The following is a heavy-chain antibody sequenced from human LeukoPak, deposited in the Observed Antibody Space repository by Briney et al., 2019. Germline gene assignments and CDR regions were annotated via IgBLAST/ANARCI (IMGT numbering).Heavy chain of an antibody. J-gene: IGHJ4*02. CDR3: ARVSLSSGCLSN. Sequence: GGSLRLSCAASGFTVSSNYMSWVRQAPGKGLEWVSVIYSGGSTYYVDSVKGRFTISRDNAKNTLFLQMNGLRAEDTAVYYCARVSLSSGCLSNWGQGTLVTVSS. CDR2: IYSGGST. CDR1: GFTVSSNY. V-gene: IGHV3-53*01. D-gene: IGHD6-19*01.